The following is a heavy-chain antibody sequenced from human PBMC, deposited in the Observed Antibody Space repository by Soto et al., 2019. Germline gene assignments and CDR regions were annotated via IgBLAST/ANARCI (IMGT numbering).Heavy chain of an antibody. CDR1: GGSISSGGYY. D-gene: IGHD1-1*01. J-gene: IGHJ6*02. Sequence: QVQLQESGPGLVKPSQTLSLTCTVSGGSISSGGYYWSWIRQHPGKGLEWIGYIYYSGSTYYNPCLKRRVTRAVDTSKNQFSLKLSSVTAADTAVYYCARVRVQLERAGMGYYYYGMDVWGQGTTVTVSS. V-gene: IGHV4-31*03. CDR2: IYYSGST. CDR3: ARVRVQLERAGMGYYYYGMDV.